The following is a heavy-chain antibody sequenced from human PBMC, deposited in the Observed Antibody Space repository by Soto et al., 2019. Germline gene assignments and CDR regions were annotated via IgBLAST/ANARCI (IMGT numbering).Heavy chain of an antibody. J-gene: IGHJ4*02. V-gene: IGHV3-53*01. Sequence: EVQLVESGGGLIQPGGSLRLSCAVSGFTVSNNYMSWVRQAPGKGLEGVSVIYSGGYTAYGDSVKGRFTISRDNSKNILYLKKNRRGAADTAVYYGAALRGGGGYWGQGTLVTVSS. CDR3: AALRGGGGY. D-gene: IGHD3-10*01. CDR1: GFTVSNNY. CDR2: IYSGGYT.